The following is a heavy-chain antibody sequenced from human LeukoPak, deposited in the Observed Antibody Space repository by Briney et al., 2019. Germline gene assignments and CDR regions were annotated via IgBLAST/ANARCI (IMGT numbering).Heavy chain of an antibody. J-gene: IGHJ3*02. D-gene: IGHD5-18*01. V-gene: IGHV3-30-3*01. CDR2: ISYDGSNK. Sequence: GGSLRLSCAASGFTFSSYAMHWVRQAPGKGLEWVAVISYDGSNKYYADSVKGRFTISRDNSKNTLYLQMNSLRAEDTAVYYCARDGGYSDAFGIWGQGTMVTVSS. CDR1: GFTFSSYA. CDR3: ARDGGYSDAFGI.